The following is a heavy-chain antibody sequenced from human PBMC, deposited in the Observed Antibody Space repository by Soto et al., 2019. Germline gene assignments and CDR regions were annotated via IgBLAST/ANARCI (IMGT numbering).Heavy chain of an antibody. CDR3: ARDRFISSYYYYYMDV. Sequence: ASVKVSCKASGYTFTSYDINWVRQATGQGLEWMGWMNPNSGNTGYAQKFQGRVTMTRNNSISTAYMELSSLRSEDTAVYYCARDRFISSYYYYYMDVWGKGTTVTVSS. CDR2: MNPNSGNT. J-gene: IGHJ6*03. V-gene: IGHV1-8*01. CDR1: GYTFTSYD. D-gene: IGHD3-10*01.